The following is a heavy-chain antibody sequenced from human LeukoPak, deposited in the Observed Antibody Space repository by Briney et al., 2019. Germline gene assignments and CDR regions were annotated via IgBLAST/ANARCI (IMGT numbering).Heavy chain of an antibody. J-gene: IGHJ6*03. CDR3: AKIGYSSGLYNYYYYMDV. V-gene: IGHV3-43D*03. CDR2: ISWDGGST. Sequence: GGSLRLSCAASGFTFDDYAMHWVRQAPGKGLEWVSLISWDGGSTYYADSVKGRFTISRDNSKNTLYLQMNSLRAEDTAVYYCAKIGYSSGLYNYYYYMDVWGKGTTVTVPS. CDR1: GFTFDDYA. D-gene: IGHD6-19*01.